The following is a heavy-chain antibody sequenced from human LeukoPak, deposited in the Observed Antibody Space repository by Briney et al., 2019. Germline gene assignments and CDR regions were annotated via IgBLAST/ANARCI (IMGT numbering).Heavy chain of an antibody. Sequence: PSETLSLTCSVSDYSISSGFYWGWLRQPPGKGLEWIGSIYHSGTTYKNPSLKSRLTISVDTSKNQFSLKLNSVTASDTAVYYCARLTVGALIWFDPWGQGTLVTVSS. D-gene: IGHD1-26*01. V-gene: IGHV4-38-2*02. CDR1: DYSISSGFY. J-gene: IGHJ5*02. CDR3: ARLTVGALIWFDP. CDR2: IYHSGTT.